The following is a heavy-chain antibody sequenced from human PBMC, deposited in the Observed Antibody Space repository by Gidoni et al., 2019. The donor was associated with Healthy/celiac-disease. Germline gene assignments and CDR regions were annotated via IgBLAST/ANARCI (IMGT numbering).Heavy chain of an antibody. CDR3: ARAGSVAGKGERYYYYGMDV. V-gene: IGHV5-51*01. CDR1: GYSFTSYW. D-gene: IGHD6-19*01. J-gene: IGHJ6*02. CDR2: IYPGDSDT. Sequence: EVQLLQSGAEVKMPGESLKISCKGSGYSFTSYWIGRVRQMPGKGLEWMGIIYPGDSDTRYSPSVQGQVTISADKSISTAYLQWSSLKASDTAMYYCARAGSVAGKGERYYYYGMDVWGQGTTVTVSS.